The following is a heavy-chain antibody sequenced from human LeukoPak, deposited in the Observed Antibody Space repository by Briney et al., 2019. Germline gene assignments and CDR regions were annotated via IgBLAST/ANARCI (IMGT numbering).Heavy chain of an antibody. CDR1: GFTFSSYW. J-gene: IGHJ4*02. Sequence: GGSLRLSCAASGFTFSSYWMSWVRQAPGKGLEWVANIKQDGSEKYYVDSVKGRFTISRDNAKNSLYLQMNSLRAEDTAVYYCARVGGFVLMVYVEGYYFDYWGQGTLVTVSS. V-gene: IGHV3-7*01. D-gene: IGHD2-8*01. CDR2: IKQDGSEK. CDR3: ARVGGFVLMVYVEGYYFDY.